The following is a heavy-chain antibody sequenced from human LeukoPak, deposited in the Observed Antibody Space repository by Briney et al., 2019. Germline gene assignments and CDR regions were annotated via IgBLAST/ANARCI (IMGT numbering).Heavy chain of an antibody. D-gene: IGHD3-22*01. CDR2: IYTSGST. V-gene: IGHV4-38-2*02. Sequence: SETLSLTCTVSGYSISSGYYWGWIRQSPGKGLEWIGRIYTSGSTNYNPSLKSRVTISVDTSKNQFSLKLSSVTAADTAVYYCARELQYYYDSWGQGTLVTVSS. CDR3: ARELQYYYDS. J-gene: IGHJ4*02. CDR1: GYSISSGYY.